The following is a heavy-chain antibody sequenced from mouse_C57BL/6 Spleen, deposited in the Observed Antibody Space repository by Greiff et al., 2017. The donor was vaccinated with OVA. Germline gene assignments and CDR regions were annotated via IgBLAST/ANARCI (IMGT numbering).Heavy chain of an antibody. CDR3: ARQGRLYYAMDY. J-gene: IGHJ4*01. CDR1: GYTFTSYW. V-gene: IGHV1-53*01. CDR2: INPSNGGT. Sequence: QVQLQQPGTELVKPGASVKLSCKASGYTFTSYWMHWLKQRPGQGLEWIGNINPSNGGTNYNEKFKSKATLTVDKSSSTAYMQLSSLTSEDSAVYYCARQGRLYYAMDYWGQGTSVTVSS.